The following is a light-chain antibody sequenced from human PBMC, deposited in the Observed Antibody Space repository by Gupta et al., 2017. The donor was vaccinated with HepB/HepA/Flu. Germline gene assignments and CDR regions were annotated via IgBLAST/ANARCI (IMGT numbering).Light chain of an antibody. J-gene: IGLJ2*01. Sequence: QSVLTQPPSVSGAPGQRVTISCTGSSSNIGAGFDVHWYQHLPKTAPKLLIYDSNNRPSGIPDRFSGSKPGTSASLTITGLHAEDDGDYYCQSYDNNLSGLGIFGGGTKLTVL. V-gene: IGLV1-40*01. CDR3: QSYDNNLSGLGI. CDR1: SSNIGAGFD. CDR2: DSN.